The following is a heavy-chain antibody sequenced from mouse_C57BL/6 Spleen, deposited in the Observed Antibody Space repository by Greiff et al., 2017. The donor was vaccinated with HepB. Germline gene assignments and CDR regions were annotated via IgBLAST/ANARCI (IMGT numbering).Heavy chain of an antibody. CDR1: GFNIKDYY. V-gene: IGHV14-2*01. Sequence: DVQLQESGAELVKPGASVKLSCTASGFNIKDYYMHWVKQRTAEGREGMRRIDCEYCETKYAPKFQGKATITADTSSNTAYLQLSSLTSEDTAVYYCAWPTVRSWDAMDYWGQGTSVTVSS. D-gene: IGHD1-1*01. CDR3: AWPTVRSWDAMDY. CDR2: IDCEYCET. J-gene: IGHJ4*01.